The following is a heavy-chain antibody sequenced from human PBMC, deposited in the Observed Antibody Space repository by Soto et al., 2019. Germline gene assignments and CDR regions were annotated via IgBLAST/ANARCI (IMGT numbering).Heavy chain of an antibody. J-gene: IGHJ4*01. CDR1: GGSTSSYY. D-gene: IGHD6-13*01. V-gene: IGHV4-59*01. CDR3: ARTSAYSSGWYTYYLDY. Sequence: QVQLQESGPGLVKPSETLSFTCTVSGGSTSSYYWGWIRQLPGKALEWIGYFFYGGTSNYNPSLRRPVTISGDTAENDLSLRLTSVTAADTAVYYCARTSAYSSGWYTYYLDYWGHAILVTVSS. CDR2: FFYGGTS.